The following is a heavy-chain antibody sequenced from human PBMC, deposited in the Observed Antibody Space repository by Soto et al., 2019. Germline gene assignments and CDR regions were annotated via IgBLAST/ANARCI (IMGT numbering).Heavy chain of an antibody. CDR1: GGSISSYY. D-gene: IGHD3-3*01. J-gene: IGHJ6*02. CDR2: IYYSGST. Sequence: SETLSLTCTVSGGSISSYYWSWIRQPPGKGLEWIGYIYYSGSTNYNPSLKSRVTISVDTSKNQFSLELSSVPAADTAVYYCARLGDFWSGDYWDGMDVWGQGTKVTVSS. V-gene: IGHV4-59*01. CDR3: ARLGDFWSGDYWDGMDV.